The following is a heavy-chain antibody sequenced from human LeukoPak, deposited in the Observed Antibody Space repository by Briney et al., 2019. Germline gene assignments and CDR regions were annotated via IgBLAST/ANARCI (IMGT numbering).Heavy chain of an antibody. Sequence: GGSLRLXCAASGFIFSSYSMNWVRQGPGKGLESISYISSSSTIYYADSVKGRFTISRDNAKNSLYLQMNSLRADDTAVYYCARFPMGDSFDIWGQGTMVTVSS. J-gene: IGHJ3*02. D-gene: IGHD5-24*01. CDR3: ARFPMGDSFDI. CDR1: GFIFSSYS. CDR2: ISSSSTI. V-gene: IGHV3-48*01.